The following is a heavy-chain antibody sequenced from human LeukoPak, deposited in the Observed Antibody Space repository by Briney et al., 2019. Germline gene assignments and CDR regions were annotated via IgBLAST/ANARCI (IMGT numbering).Heavy chain of an antibody. D-gene: IGHD6-19*01. V-gene: IGHV1-2*02. J-gene: IGHJ4*02. CDR1: GYTFTGYY. CDR3: ARVGGDSSGWYPSIEYYFDY. CDR2: INPNSGGT. Sequence: GASVKVSCKASGYTFTGYYMHWVRQAPGQGLEWMGWINPNSGGTKYAQKFQGRVTMTRDTSISTAYMELSSLTSDDTAVYYCARVGGDSSGWYPSIEYYFDYWGQGTLVTVSS.